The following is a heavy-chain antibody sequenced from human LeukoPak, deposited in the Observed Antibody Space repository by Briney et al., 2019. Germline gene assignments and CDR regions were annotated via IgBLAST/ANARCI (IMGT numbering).Heavy chain of an antibody. V-gene: IGHV3-48*04. Sequence: GGSLRLSCAASGFTFSSYAMSWVRQAPGKGLEWVSYISSSGSTIYYADSVKGRFTISRDNAKNSLYLQMNSLRAEDTAVYYCARDSYCSSTSCPMDVWGKGTTVTVSS. D-gene: IGHD2-2*01. CDR1: GFTFSSYA. CDR2: ISSSGSTI. CDR3: ARDSYCSSTSCPMDV. J-gene: IGHJ6*03.